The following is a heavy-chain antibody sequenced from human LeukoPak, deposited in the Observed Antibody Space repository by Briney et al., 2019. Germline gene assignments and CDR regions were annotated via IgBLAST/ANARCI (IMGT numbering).Heavy chain of an antibody. D-gene: IGHD6-19*01. CDR2: ISTKTNSFAT. CDR1: GFTFSGST. J-gene: IGHJ4*02. V-gene: IGHV3-73*01. Sequence: GGSLRLSCAASGFTFSGSTIHWVRQASGKGLEWVGRISTKTNSFATEYAASMRGRFSMSRDDSENTAYLQMSSLTTEDTAVYYCARRIAVAGRVDCWGQGTLVTVSS. CDR3: ARRIAVAGRVDC.